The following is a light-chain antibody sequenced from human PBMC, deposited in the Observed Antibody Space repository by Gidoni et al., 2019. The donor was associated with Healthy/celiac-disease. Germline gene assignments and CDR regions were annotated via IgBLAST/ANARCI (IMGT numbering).Light chain of an antibody. J-gene: IGKJ2*02. CDR3: QQSYSTPRT. CDR2: AAS. Sequence: DIQMTQSPSSLSASVGDRVTITCRASQSISGYLNWYQQKPGKAPKLLIYAASSLQSGVPSRFSGSGSGTDFTLTISSLQPEDFATYYCQQSYSTPRTFXXXTKLEIK. V-gene: IGKV1-39*01. CDR1: QSISGY.